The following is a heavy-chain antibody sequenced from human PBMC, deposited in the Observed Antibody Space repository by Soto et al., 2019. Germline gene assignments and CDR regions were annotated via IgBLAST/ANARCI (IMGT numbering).Heavy chain of an antibody. Sequence: WXSVKVSCKASAGTFSSYAISWVRQAPGQGLEWMGGIIPIFGTANYAQKFQGRVTITADKSTSTAYMELSSLRSEDTAVYYCAGSIVVVVDATQDDNWFDPWGQGTLVTASS. CDR2: IIPIFGTA. CDR1: AGTFSSYA. V-gene: IGHV1-69*06. J-gene: IGHJ5*02. CDR3: AGSIVVVVDATQDDNWFDP. D-gene: IGHD2-15*01.